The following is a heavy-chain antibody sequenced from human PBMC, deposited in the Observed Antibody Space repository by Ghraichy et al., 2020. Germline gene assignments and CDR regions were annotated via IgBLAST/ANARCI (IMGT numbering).Heavy chain of an antibody. CDR1: GGSISSGGYY. CDR3: AREGGGEFPFDY. V-gene: IGHV4-31*03. D-gene: IGHD2-21*01. J-gene: IGHJ4*02. Sequence: SETLSLTCTVSGGSISSGGYYWSWIRQHPGKGLEWIGYIYYSGSTYYNPSLKSRVTISVDTSKNQFSLKLSSVTAADTAVYYCAREGGGEFPFDYWGQGTLVTVSS. CDR2: IYYSGST.